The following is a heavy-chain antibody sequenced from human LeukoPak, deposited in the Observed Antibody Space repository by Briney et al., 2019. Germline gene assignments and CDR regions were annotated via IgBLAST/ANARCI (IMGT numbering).Heavy chain of an antibody. CDR2: MNPNSSNT. Sequence: ASVTVSCKASGYTFTSYDINWVRQATGQGLEWMGWMNPNSSNTGYAQKFQGRVTMTRNTSISTAYMELSSLRSEDTAVYYCARGTSSWYPGDFDYWGQGTLVTVSS. D-gene: IGHD6-13*01. V-gene: IGHV1-8*01. J-gene: IGHJ4*02. CDR3: ARGTSSWYPGDFDY. CDR1: GYTFTSYD.